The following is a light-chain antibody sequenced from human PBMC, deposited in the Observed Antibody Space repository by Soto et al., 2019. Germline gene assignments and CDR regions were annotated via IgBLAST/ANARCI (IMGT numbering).Light chain of an antibody. Sequence: EIVMTQSPATLSLSPLERSTLSCISSQSVNSNLAWYQQKPGQAPRLLIYGASTRATGIPARFSGSGSGTDFTLTISSLQSEDFAVYYCQQFNKWPPSTFGQGTKVDIK. J-gene: IGKJ1*01. CDR3: QQFNKWPPST. CDR2: GAS. V-gene: IGKV3-15*01. CDR1: QSVNSN.